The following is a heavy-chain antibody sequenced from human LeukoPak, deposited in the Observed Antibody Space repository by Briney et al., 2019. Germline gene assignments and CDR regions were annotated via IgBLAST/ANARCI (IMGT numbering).Heavy chain of an antibody. CDR2: MSSSGIS. CDR3: ARMTTVTMGGDY. Sequence: SETLSLTCTVSNGSISSDTYFWSWIRQPAGKGLEWIGRMSSSGISTYSPSLKSRVTISIDTSKNQFSLKLSSVTAADTAVYYCARMTTVTMGGDYWGQGTLVTVSS. D-gene: IGHD4-17*01. V-gene: IGHV4-61*02. CDR1: NGSISSDTYF. J-gene: IGHJ4*02.